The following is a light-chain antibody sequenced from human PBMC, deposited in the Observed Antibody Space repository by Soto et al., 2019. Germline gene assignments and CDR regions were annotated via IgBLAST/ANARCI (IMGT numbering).Light chain of an antibody. CDR2: KAS. CDR1: QTISSW. J-gene: IGKJ1*01. Sequence: DIQMTQSPSTLSGSVGDRVTITCRASQTISSWLAWYQQKPGKAPKLLIYKASTLKSGVPSRFSGSGSGTEFTLTISSLQPDDFATYYCQQYDYSRTFGRGTKVDIK. V-gene: IGKV1-5*03. CDR3: QQYDYSRT.